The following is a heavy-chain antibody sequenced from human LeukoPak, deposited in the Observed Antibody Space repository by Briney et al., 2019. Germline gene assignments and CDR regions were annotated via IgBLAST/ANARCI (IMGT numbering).Heavy chain of an antibody. V-gene: IGHV1-46*01. CDR2: INPSGGST. Sequence: GASVKVSCKASGYILITYFMHWVRQAPGQGLEWMGFINPSGGSTGYSQKFQGRVTMTRDTSTSKVYTALSSLRSEDTAVYYCARVRGHSDMIDYWGQGTLVTVSS. CDR3: ARVRGHSDMIDY. J-gene: IGHJ4*02. D-gene: IGHD5-12*01. CDR1: GYILITYF.